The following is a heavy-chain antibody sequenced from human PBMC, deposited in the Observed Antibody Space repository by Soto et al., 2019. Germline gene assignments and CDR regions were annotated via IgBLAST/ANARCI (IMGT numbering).Heavy chain of an antibody. Sequence: QVTLKESGPVLVKPTETLTLTCTVSGFSLSNARMGVSWIRQPPGKALEWLAHIFSNDEKSYSTSLKSRLTISKDTSKSQVVLTMTNMDTVDTATYYCARMGHSSWYRFIDYWGQGTLVTVSS. J-gene: IGHJ4*02. CDR3: ARMGHSSWYRFIDY. CDR1: GFSLSNARMG. V-gene: IGHV2-26*01. D-gene: IGHD6-13*01. CDR2: IFSNDEK.